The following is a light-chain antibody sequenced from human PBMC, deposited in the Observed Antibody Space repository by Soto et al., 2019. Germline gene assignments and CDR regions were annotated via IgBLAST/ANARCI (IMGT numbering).Light chain of an antibody. J-gene: IGKJ2*01. CDR3: QQYGSSPRYT. Sequence: EIVLTQSPGTLSLSPGERATLSCRASQSVSSNYLAWYQQKPGQAPRLLIYGASSRATGIPDRFSGSGSGTDFTLTISRLEPEDFAVYYCQQYGSSPRYTFGQGTKLEIK. CDR2: GAS. CDR1: QSVSSNY. V-gene: IGKV3-20*01.